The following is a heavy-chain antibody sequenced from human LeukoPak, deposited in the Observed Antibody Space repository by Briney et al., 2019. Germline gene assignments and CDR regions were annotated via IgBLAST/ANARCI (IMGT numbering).Heavy chain of an antibody. CDR3: VRRDGYNFDY. D-gene: IGHD5-24*01. J-gene: IGHJ4*02. V-gene: IGHV3-64*02. CDR1: GFSFSSYA. Sequence: GGSLRLSCAASGFSFSSYAIHWVRQAPGKGLEYVSAVCSNAACAYYADSVRGRFSMSRDNSKNTVWLQMDNLRVEDMAIYYCVRRDGYNFDYWGRGTLVTVSS. CDR2: VCSNAACA.